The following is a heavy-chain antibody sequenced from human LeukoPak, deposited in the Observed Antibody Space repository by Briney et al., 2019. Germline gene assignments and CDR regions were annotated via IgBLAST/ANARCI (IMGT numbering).Heavy chain of an antibody. CDR2: ISYDGSNK. CDR1: GFTFSSYA. Sequence: GRSLRLSCAASGFTFSSYAMHWVRQAPGKGLEWVAVISYDGSNKYYADSVKGRFTISRDNSKNTLYLQMNSLRAEDTAMYYCARDLHYGSGSWGYGMDVWGQGTTVTVSS. J-gene: IGHJ6*02. D-gene: IGHD3-10*01. V-gene: IGHV3-30-3*01. CDR3: ARDLHYGSGSWGYGMDV.